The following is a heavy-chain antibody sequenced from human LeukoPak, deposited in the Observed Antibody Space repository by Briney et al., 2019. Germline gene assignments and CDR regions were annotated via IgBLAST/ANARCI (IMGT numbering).Heavy chain of an antibody. CDR1: GFTVSGTY. CDR2: LYSGGNS. D-gene: IGHD5-18*01. V-gene: IGHV3-53*01. J-gene: IGHJ4*02. CDR3: ARGGYAYGFDY. Sequence: GGSLRPSCAASGFTVSGTYMSWVRQAPGKGLEWVSVLYSGGNSYYADSVKGRFTISRDNSKNTLYLQMNNLRAEDTAVYYCARGGYAYGFDYWGQGTLVTVSS.